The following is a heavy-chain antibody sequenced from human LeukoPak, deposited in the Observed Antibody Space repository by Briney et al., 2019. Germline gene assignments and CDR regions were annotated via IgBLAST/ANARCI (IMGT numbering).Heavy chain of an antibody. CDR1: GFTFSGYG. D-gene: IGHD6-13*01. J-gene: IGHJ4*02. CDR2: IQYDGSK. V-gene: IGHV3-30*02. Sequence: GGSLRLSCAASGFTFSGYGMHWVRQAPGKGLEWVTYIQYDGSKHYADSVKGRFTISRDNSKNTLYLQMNSLRAEDTAVYYCAKDSYSSSYDYWGQGTLVTVSS. CDR3: AKDSYSSSYDY.